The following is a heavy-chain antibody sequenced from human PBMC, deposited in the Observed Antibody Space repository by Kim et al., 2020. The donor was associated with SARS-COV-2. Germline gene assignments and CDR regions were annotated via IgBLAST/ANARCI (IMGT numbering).Heavy chain of an antibody. D-gene: IGHD5-18*01. Sequence: YTPSLQGQVTISADKSISTAYLQCSSLKASDTAMYYCARQDTAGDLGMDVWGQGTTVTVSS. V-gene: IGHV5-51*01. CDR3: ARQDTAGDLGMDV. J-gene: IGHJ6*02.